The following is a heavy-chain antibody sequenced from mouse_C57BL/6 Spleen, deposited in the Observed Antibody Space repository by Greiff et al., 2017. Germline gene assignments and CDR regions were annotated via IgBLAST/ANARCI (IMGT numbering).Heavy chain of an antibody. CDR3: ARAGEYDYDGYYAKGD. CDR1: GYSFTDYN. Sequence: VQLQESGPELVKPGASLKLSCTASGYSFTDYNMNWVKQSNGKSLEWIGVINTNYGTTSYNHKFKGKATLTVDQSSSTAYMQLNSLTSEDTADYYCARAGEYDYDGYYAKGDWGKGATVTV. D-gene: IGHD2-4*01. J-gene: IGHJ4*01. V-gene: IGHV1-39*01. CDR2: INTNYGTT.